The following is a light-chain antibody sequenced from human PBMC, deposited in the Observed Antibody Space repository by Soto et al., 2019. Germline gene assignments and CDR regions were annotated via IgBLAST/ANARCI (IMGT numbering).Light chain of an antibody. J-gene: IGKJ1*01. Sequence: DIQMTQSPSYVSASVGDRVTITCRASQNINNWIAWYQQKPGKAPKFLIYDASTLESGVPSRFSGSGFGTEFSLTISSLQPDDFGSYYCQHMRTFGQGTKVDI. CDR1: QNINNW. CDR2: DAS. CDR3: QHMRT. V-gene: IGKV1-5*01.